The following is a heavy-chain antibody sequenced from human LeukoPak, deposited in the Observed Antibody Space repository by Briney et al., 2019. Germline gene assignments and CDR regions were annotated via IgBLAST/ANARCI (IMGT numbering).Heavy chain of an antibody. V-gene: IGHV1-18*01. CDR2: ISAYNCDT. CDR1: GYTFTSYG. Sequence: ASVKVSCKASGYTFTSYGISWVRQAPGQGLEWVGWISAYNCDTNYAQKVQGRVTMTTDTSTTTAYMELRSLRSDDTAVYYCARDTSGGPYFDYWGQGTLVTVAS. J-gene: IGHJ4*02. CDR3: ARDTSGGPYFDY. D-gene: IGHD4-23*01.